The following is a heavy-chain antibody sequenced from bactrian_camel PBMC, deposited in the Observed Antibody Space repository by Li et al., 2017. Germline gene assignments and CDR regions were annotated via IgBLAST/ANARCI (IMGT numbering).Heavy chain of an antibody. CDR1: GFSFSSYA. Sequence: VQLVESGGGLVQPGGSLRLSCAASGFSFSSYAVIWVRQAPGKGLEWVSSITASGTTSYSNSVRGRFTISRDNAKNTVYLQMNSLKPEDTAVYYCVRDGDSWSFDYWGQGTQVTVS. CDR3: VRDGDSWSFDY. V-gene: IGHV3S40*01. J-gene: IGHJ4*01. CDR2: ITASGTT. D-gene: IGHD6*01.